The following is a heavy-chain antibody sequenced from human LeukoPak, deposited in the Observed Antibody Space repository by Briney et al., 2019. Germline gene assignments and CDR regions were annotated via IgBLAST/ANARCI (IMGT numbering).Heavy chain of an antibody. J-gene: IGHJ3*02. CDR3: ARGGRGSAAVVAPRSFDI. CDR1: GFTVSSIH. CDR2: TYTGGNS. V-gene: IGHV3-53*01. Sequence: GGSLRLSCAASGFTVSSIHMVWVRQAPGKGLEWVSVTYTGGNSYYADSVKGRFIISRDISKNTLYLQMNTLRAEDSALYYCARGGRGSAAVVAPRSFDIWGQGTMVTVSS. D-gene: IGHD3-22*01.